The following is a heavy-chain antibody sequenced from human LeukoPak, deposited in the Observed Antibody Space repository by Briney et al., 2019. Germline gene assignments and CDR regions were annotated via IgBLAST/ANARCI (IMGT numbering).Heavy chain of an antibody. J-gene: IGHJ4*02. CDR1: GLTFKNYG. V-gene: IGHV3-33*01. CDR3: ATDRSLSYFDY. Sequence: GTSLILSCAASGLTFKNYGMHWVRQAPGKGLEWVSIIYYDGRDKYYADSVKGRFTVSRDNSKNTLYLQMNSLRDEDTAVYYCATDRSLSYFDYWGQGTLVTVSS. CDR2: IYYDGRDK.